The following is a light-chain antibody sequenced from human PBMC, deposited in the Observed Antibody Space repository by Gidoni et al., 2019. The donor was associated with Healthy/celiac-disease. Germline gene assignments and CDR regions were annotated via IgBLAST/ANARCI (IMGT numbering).Light chain of an antibody. J-gene: IGKJ2*01. Sequence: DIQMTQSTSSLSASVGVIVTITCRASQSISSYLNWYQQKPGKAPKLLIYAASSLQSRVPSRFSGSGSGTDFTLTISSMQPEDYAPYYCRQSYSTPPYTFGQGTKLEIK. V-gene: IGKV1-39*01. CDR1: QSISSY. CDR3: RQSYSTPPYT. CDR2: AAS.